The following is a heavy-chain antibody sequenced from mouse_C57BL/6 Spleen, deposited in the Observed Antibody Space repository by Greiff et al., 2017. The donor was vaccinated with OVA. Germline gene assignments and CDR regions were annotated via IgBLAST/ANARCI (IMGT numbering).Heavy chain of an antibody. CDR3: ASRGIGTTVVAKDWYFDV. D-gene: IGHD1-1*01. CDR2: INPSSGYT. Sequence: VQLQQSGAELMKPGASVKLSCKASGYTFTSYWMHWVKQRPGQGLEWIGYINPSSGYTKYNQKFKDKATLTADKSSSTAYMQLSSLTYEDSAVYYCASRGIGTTVVAKDWYFDVWGTGTTVTVSS. J-gene: IGHJ1*03. CDR1: GYTFTSYW. V-gene: IGHV1-7*01.